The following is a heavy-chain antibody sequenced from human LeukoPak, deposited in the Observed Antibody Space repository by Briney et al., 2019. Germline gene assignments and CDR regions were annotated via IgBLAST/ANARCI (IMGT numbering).Heavy chain of an antibody. J-gene: IGHJ4*02. D-gene: IGHD3-22*01. Sequence: ASVKVSCKASGYTFTSYYMHWVRQAPGQGLEWMGIINPSGGSTGYAQKFQGRVTMTRDTSTSTVYMELSSLRSEDTAVYYCARDRAYYDSSGYYDYWGRGTLVTVSS. V-gene: IGHV1-46*03. CDR1: GYTFTSYY. CDR2: INPSGGST. CDR3: ARDRAYYDSSGYYDY.